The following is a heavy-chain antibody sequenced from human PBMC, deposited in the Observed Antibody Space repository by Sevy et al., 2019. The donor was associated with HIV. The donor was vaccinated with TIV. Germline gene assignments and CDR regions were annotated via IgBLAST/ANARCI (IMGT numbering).Heavy chain of an antibody. J-gene: IGHJ4*02. CDR2: MNPNSGQT. CDR3: AGGRGSSGYHN. Sequence: ASVKVSCKGSEYTFASYDMGWVRQAAGQGLEWMGWMNPNSGQTAYAQKFQDRVIMIRNTSISTTYMELSSLTFDDTAVYFCAGGRGSSGYHNWGQGTLVTVSS. V-gene: IGHV1-8*02. CDR1: EYTFASYD. D-gene: IGHD3-22*01.